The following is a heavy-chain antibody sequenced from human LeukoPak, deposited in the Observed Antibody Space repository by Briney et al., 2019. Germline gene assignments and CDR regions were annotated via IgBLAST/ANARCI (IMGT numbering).Heavy chain of an antibody. CDR2: ISGSGGST. D-gene: IGHD2-15*01. CDR3: AKDDRDIVVVVAATVEYFQH. V-gene: IGHV3-23*01. Sequence: PGGSLRLSRAASGFTFSSYAMSWVRQAPGKGLEWVSAISGSGGSTYYADSVKGRFTISRDNSKNTLYLQMNSLRAEDTAVYYCAKDDRDIVVVVAATVEYFQHWGQGTLVTVSS. J-gene: IGHJ1*01. CDR1: GFTFSSYA.